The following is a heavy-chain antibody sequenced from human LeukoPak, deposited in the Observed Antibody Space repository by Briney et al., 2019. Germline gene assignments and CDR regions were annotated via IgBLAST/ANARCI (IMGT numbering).Heavy chain of an antibody. V-gene: IGHV3-73*01. Sequence: AGGSLKLSCAASGFTFSGSAMHWVRQASGKGLEGVGRIRSKANSYATAYAASVKGRFTISRDDSKNTAYPQMNSLKTEDTAVYYCTRRENDFWSGYDNPFFDYWGQGTLVTVSS. D-gene: IGHD3-3*01. CDR3: TRRENDFWSGYDNPFFDY. CDR1: GFTFSGSA. J-gene: IGHJ4*02. CDR2: IRSKANSYAT.